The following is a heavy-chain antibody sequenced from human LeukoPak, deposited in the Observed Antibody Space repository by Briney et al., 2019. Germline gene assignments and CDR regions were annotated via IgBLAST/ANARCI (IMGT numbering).Heavy chain of an antibody. J-gene: IGHJ4*02. CDR1: GGTFSSYA. Sequence: ASVKVSCKASGGTFSSYAISWVRQAPGQGLEWMGGIIPIFGTANYAQKFQGRVTITADESTSTAYMELSSLRSEDTAVYYCASDQSAFTMVRGPFDYWGQGTLVTVSS. CDR2: IIPIFGTA. CDR3: ASDQSAFTMVRGPFDY. V-gene: IGHV1-69*01. D-gene: IGHD3-10*01.